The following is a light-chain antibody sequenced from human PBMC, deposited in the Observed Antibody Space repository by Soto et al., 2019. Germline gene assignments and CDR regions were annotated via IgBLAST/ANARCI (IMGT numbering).Light chain of an antibody. CDR1: TSDIDNYDC. CDR2: DVN. V-gene: IGLV2-18*01. CDR3: SLYTSNGSLI. J-gene: IGLJ1*01. Sequence: QSALTQPPSVSGSPGQSVTISCTGTTSDIDNYDCVSWYQQAPGTAPKLIIYDVNNRPSGAPDRFSGSTSGNTASLTISRLQAEDETDYFCSLYTSNGSLIFGPGTKLTVL.